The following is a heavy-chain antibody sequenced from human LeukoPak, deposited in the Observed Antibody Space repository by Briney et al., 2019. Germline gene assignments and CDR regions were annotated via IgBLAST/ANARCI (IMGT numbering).Heavy chain of an antibody. CDR1: GGSISSYY. J-gene: IGHJ4*02. V-gene: IGHV4-59*01. CDR3: ARDTSAGAFDY. CDR2: IYYSGST. D-gene: IGHD6-25*01. Sequence: SETLSLTCTVSGGSISSYYWSWIRQPPGEGLEWIGYIYYSGSTNYNPSLKRRVTISVDTSKNQFSLKLSSVTAADTAVYYCARDTSAGAFDYWGQGTLVTVSS.